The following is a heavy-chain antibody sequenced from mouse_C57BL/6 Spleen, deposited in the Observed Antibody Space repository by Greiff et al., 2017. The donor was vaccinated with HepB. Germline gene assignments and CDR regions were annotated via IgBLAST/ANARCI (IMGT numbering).Heavy chain of an antibody. Sequence: EVQLQQSGPELVKPGASVKLSCKASGYTFTDYNMHWVKQSPGKSLEWIGYINPNNGGTSYNQKFKDKATLTVNKSSSTAYMELRSLTSEDSAVYYCASGGSGYAWFAYWGQGTLVTVSA. CDR2: INPNNGGT. CDR3: ASGGSGYAWFAY. D-gene: IGHD3-2*02. V-gene: IGHV1-22*01. CDR1: GYTFTDYN. J-gene: IGHJ3*01.